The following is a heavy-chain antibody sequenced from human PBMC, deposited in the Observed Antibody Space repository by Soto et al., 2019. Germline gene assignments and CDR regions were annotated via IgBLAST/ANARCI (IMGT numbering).Heavy chain of an antibody. CDR1: GASFSGFY. D-gene: IGHD1-26*01. V-gene: IGHV4-34*04. CDR3: ARGVSVTLAVQGGAPDKNYFDS. Sequence: SETLSLTCAVSGASFSGFYWSWIRQSPGKGLEWIGEIDHSGITNHNTALKSRATMSVDTSKNQFPLKLRSVTAADTAVYYCARGVSVTLAVQGGAPDKNYFDSWSQGTLVTVSS. CDR2: IDHSGIT. J-gene: IGHJ4*02.